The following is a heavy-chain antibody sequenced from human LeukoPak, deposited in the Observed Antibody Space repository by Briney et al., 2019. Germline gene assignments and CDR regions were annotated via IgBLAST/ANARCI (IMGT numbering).Heavy chain of an antibody. V-gene: IGHV1-18*01. CDR2: ISAYNGNT. Sequence: ASVKVSCKASGYTFTSNGISWVRQAPGPGLEWMGWISAYNGNTNYAQKPQGRVTMTTDTSTNKAYTELRSLRSDDTAVYYCARGMTTVDYYYYYMDVWGKGTTVTVSS. CDR3: ARGMTTVDYYYYYMDV. J-gene: IGHJ6*03. CDR1: GYTFTSNG. D-gene: IGHD4-17*01.